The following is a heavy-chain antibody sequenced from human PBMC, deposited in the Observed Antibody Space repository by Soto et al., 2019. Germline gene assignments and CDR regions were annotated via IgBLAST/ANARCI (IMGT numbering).Heavy chain of an antibody. CDR3: ARDTPLVGGSASADSSAFH. D-gene: IGHD3-22*01. J-gene: IGHJ4*02. V-gene: IGHV1-18*04. CDR2: ISAYNGNT. Sequence: ASVNVSCKASGYTFTSYGISWVRQAPGQGLEWMGWISAYNGNTNYAQKLQGRVTMTTDTSKSTAYMELRSLRSDDTAVYYCARDTPLVGGSASADSSAFHWGKGNMVNVSA. CDR1: GYTFTSYG.